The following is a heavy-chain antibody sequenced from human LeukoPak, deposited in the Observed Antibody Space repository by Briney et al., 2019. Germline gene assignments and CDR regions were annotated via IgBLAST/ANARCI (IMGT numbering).Heavy chain of an antibody. V-gene: IGHV4-4*02. J-gene: IGHJ5*02. Sequence: SETLSLTCAVSGGSISSSNWWSWVRQPPGKGLEWIGEIYHSGSTNYNPSLKSRVTISVDKSKNQFSLKLSSVTAADTAVYYCSRGPYCSGGTCFSLGEFDPWGQGTLVTVSS. CDR3: SRGPYCSGGTCFSLGEFDP. D-gene: IGHD2-15*01. CDR1: GGSISSSNW. CDR2: IYHSGST.